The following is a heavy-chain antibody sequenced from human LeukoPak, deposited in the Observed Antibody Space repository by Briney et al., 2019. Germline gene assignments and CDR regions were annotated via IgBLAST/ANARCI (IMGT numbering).Heavy chain of an antibody. CDR2: ISAYNGNT. V-gene: IGHV1-18*01. Sequence: ASVKVSCMASGYTFTSYGISWVRQAPGQGLECMGWISAYNGNTNYAQKLQGRVTMTTDTSTSTAYMELRSLRSDDTAVYYCARRYYDSSGYYYYYMDVWGKGTTVTVSS. CDR3: ARRYYDSSGYYYYYMDV. J-gene: IGHJ6*03. D-gene: IGHD3-22*01. CDR1: GYTFTSYG.